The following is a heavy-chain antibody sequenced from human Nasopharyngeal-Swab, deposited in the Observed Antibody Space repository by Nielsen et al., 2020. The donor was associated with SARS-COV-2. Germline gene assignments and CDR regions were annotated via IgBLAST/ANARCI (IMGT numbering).Heavy chain of an antibody. Sequence: GESLKISCAASGFTFSSYSMNWVRQAPGKGLEWVSSISSSSSYIYYADSVKGRFTISRDNAKNSLYLQMNSLRAEDTAVYYCARDNDFEYWGQGTLVTVSS. CDR1: GFTFSSYS. CDR3: ARDNDFEY. CDR2: ISSSSSYI. J-gene: IGHJ4*02. V-gene: IGHV3-21*01.